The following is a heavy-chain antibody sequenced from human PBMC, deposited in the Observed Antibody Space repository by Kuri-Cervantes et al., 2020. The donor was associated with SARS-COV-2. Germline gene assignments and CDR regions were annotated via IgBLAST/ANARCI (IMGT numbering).Heavy chain of an antibody. CDR2: IYYSGST. CDR3: ARGPIFWSGYYSNTGFDY. J-gene: IGHJ4*02. Sequence: ESLKISCAASGFTFSSYSMNWIRQPPGKGLEWIGYIYYSGSTNYNPSLKSRVTISVDTSKNQFSLKLSSVTAADTAVYYCARGPIFWSGYYSNTGFDYWGQGTLVTVSS. CDR1: GFTFSSYS. V-gene: IGHV4-59*12. D-gene: IGHD3-3*01.